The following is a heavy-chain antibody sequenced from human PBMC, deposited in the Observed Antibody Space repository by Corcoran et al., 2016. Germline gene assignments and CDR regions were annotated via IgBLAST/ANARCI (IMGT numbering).Heavy chain of an antibody. CDR2: INPNSGGT. Sequence: QVQLVQSGAEVKKPGASVKVSCKASGYTFTGYYMHWVRQAPGQGLEWMGWINPNSGGTNYAQKFQGRVTMTRDTSISTAYMGLSRLRSDDTAVYYCGRDSVTFGGFIVTSAYWGQETLVTVSS. J-gene: IGHJ4*02. CDR3: GRDSVTFGGFIVTSAY. D-gene: IGHD3-16*02. V-gene: IGHV1-2*02. CDR1: GYTFTGYY.